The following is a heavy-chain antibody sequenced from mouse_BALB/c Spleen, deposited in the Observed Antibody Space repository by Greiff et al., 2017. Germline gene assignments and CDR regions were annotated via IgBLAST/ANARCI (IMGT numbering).Heavy chain of an antibody. CDR3: ARWGGNYGGSWFAY. V-gene: IGHV5-6-5*01. CDR1: GFTFSSYA. CDR2: ISSGGST. D-gene: IGHD2-1*01. Sequence: EVMLVESGGGLVKPGGSLKLSCAASGFTFSSYAMSWVRQTPEKRLEWVASISSGGSTYYPDSVKGRFTISRDNARNILYLQMSSLRAEDTAMYYCARWGGNYGGSWFAYWGQGTLVTVSA. J-gene: IGHJ3*01.